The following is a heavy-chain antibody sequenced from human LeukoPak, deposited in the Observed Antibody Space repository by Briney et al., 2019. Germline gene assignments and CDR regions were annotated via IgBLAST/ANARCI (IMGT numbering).Heavy chain of an antibody. Sequence: SETLSLTCTVSGGSISSYYWSWIRQPPGKGLEWIGYIYYSGSTNYNPSLKSRVTISVDTSKNQFSLKLSSVTAADTAVYYCARRGGITMVRGVIRNAHMDVWGKGTTVTISS. CDR1: GGSISSYY. CDR2: IYYSGST. D-gene: IGHD3-10*01. J-gene: IGHJ6*03. CDR3: ARRGGITMVRGVIRNAHMDV. V-gene: IGHV4-59*12.